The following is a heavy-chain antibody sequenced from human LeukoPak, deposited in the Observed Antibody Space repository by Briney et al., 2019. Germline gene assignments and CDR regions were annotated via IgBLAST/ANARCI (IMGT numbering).Heavy chain of an antibody. J-gene: IGHJ5*02. CDR2: INHSGST. D-gene: IGHD6-13*01. CDR1: GGSISSYY. Sequence: SETLSLTCSVSGGSISSYYWSWIRQPPGKGLEWIGEINHSGSTNYNPSLKSRVTISVDTSKNQFSLKLSSVTAADTAVYYCARHGPRYSSSWGTPRLDWFDPWGQGTLVTVSS. V-gene: IGHV4-34*01. CDR3: ARHGPRYSSSWGTPRLDWFDP.